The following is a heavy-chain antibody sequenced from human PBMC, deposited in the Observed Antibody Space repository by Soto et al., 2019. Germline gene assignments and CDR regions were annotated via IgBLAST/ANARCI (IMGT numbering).Heavy chain of an antibody. CDR1: GFTVRTNY. CDR3: ASSPHFGGSYYFDY. D-gene: IGHD1-26*01. V-gene: IGHV3-53*01. Sequence: EVQLVESGGGLIQPGGSLRLSCAASGFTVRTNYMSWVRQAPGKGLEWVSLIYSGGSTYYADSVKGRFTISRDNSKNTLYPQMNSLRGEDTAVYYCASSPHFGGSYYFDYWGQGALVTVSS. J-gene: IGHJ4*02. CDR2: IYSGGST.